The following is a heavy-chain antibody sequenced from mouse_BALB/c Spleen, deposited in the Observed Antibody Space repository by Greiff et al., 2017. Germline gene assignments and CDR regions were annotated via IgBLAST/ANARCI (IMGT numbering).Heavy chain of an antibody. Sequence: EVKLVESGPELVKPGASVKVSCKASGYSFTDYNMYWVKQSHGKSLEWIGYIDPYNGGTSYNQKFKGKATLTVDKSSSTAFMHLNSLTSEDSAVYYSAKWLTTLDPWFAYWGPGTLVTVSA. CDR2: IDPYNGGT. D-gene: IGHD1-1*01. CDR3: AKWLTTLDPWFAY. V-gene: IGHV1S135*01. CDR1: GYSFTDYN. J-gene: IGHJ3*01.